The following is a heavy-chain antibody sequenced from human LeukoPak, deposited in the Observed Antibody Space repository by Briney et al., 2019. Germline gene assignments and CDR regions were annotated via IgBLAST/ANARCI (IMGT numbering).Heavy chain of an antibody. CDR2: FGGTGDI. CDR1: GFTFSTTA. V-gene: IGHV3-23*01. Sequence: GALRLSCAASGFTFSTTAMAWVRQAPGKGLELVSGFGGTGDIHYADSVRGRFTISRDNSKGILYLQMDSLRAEDTAVYYCATYTHWVAGDVWGQGTTVTVSS. J-gene: IGHJ6*02. CDR3: ATYTHWVAGDV. D-gene: IGHD3-16*01.